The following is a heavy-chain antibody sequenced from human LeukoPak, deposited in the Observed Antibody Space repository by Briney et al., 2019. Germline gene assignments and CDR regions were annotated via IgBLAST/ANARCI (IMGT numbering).Heavy chain of an antibody. CDR3: AGAAMIGHNS. CDR1: GFTFSSYA. J-gene: IGHJ4*02. V-gene: IGHV4-39*07. CDR2: VYYGGST. Sequence: PGGSLRLSCAASGFTFSSYAMHWVRQPPGKGRECIGTVYYGGSTYYNTSLKSRVTISVDTSKNQLSLKLSSVTAADTAMYYCAGAAMIGHNSWGQGTVVTVSS. D-gene: IGHD3-22*01.